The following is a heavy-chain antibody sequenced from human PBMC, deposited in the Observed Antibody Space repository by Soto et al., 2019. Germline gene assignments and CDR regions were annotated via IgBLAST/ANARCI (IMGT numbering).Heavy chain of an antibody. V-gene: IGHV3-30-3*01. CDR3: ARVFRYCSSTSCYIAPYYYYGMDV. CDR2: ISYDGSNK. J-gene: IGHJ6*02. Sequence: GGSLRLSCAASGFTFSSYALHWVRQAPGKGLEWVAVISYDGSNKYYADSVKGRFTISRDNSKNTLYLQMNSLRAEDTAVYYCARVFRYCSSTSCYIAPYYYYGMDVWGQGTTVTVSS. D-gene: IGHD2-2*02. CDR1: GFTFSSYA.